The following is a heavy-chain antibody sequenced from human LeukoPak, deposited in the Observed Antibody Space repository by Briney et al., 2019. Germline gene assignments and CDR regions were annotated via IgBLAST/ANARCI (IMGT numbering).Heavy chain of an antibody. J-gene: IGHJ4*02. D-gene: IGHD2-2*01. CDR1: GYTFTSYY. CDR2: INPSGGST. CDR3: ARELGYCSSTSCFNS. V-gene: IGHV1-46*01. Sequence: ASVKVSCKASGYTFTSYYMHWVRQAPGQGLEWMGIINPSGGSTSYAQKFQGRVTMTRDMSTSTVYMELSSLRSEDPAVYYCARELGYCSSTSCFNSWGQGTLVTVSS.